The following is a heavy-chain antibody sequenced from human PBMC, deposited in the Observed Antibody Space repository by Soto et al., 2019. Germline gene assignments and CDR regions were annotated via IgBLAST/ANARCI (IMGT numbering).Heavy chain of an antibody. CDR1: GGSFSGHS. J-gene: IGHJ4*02. D-gene: IGHD6-13*01. V-gene: IGHV4-34*01. Sequence: SETLSLPCAVYGGSFSGHSWTWSRQSPGKGLEWIGDINHSGRVNYSPSLKSRVTISLDTSKNQFSLKLSSVTAADTAVYYCARRTSSWYYFDYWGQGTLVTVSS. CDR2: INHSGRV. CDR3: ARRTSSWYYFDY.